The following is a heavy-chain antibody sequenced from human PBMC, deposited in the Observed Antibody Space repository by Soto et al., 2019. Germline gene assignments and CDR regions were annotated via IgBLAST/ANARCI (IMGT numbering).Heavy chain of an antibody. D-gene: IGHD2-2*01. CDR2: ISGSADAT. CDR3: AKGGDGYCSTTSCLFHFDY. V-gene: IGHV3-23*01. Sequence: EVQLLESGGGLVQTGGSLRLSCAASGFTFSTYAMSWVRQAPGKGLEWVSTISGSADATFYADSVKGRFAIFRDNSRTMFYLQMNSLRAEDTAVYYCAKGGDGYCSTTSCLFHFDYWGPGTLAIVSS. J-gene: IGHJ4*02. CDR1: GFTFSTYA.